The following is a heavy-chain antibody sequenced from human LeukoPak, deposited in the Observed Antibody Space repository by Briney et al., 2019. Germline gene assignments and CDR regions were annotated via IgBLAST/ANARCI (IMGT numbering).Heavy chain of an antibody. D-gene: IGHD3-16*01. CDR3: ARGDATYFDS. CDR2: IHYSGST. Sequence: SETLSLTCTVSGGSMSSYYWSWIRQPPGKGLEWIGYIHYSGSTNYNPSLKSRVSISVDTSKKQFSLRLTSVTAAGTAVYYCARGDATYFDSWGQGTLVTVSS. J-gene: IGHJ4*02. V-gene: IGHV4-59*01. CDR1: GGSMSSYY.